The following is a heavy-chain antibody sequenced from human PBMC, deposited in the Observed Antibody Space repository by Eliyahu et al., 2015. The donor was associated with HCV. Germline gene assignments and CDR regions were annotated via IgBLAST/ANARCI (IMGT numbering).Heavy chain of an antibody. J-gene: IGHJ4*02. CDR1: XFTFSXYX. V-gene: IGHV3-7*04. CDR3: ARAWYSGSYYDY. Sequence: EVQLVESGGGLVQPGGSLRLXCAASXFTFSXYXMSWVRQAPGKGLXWXANIKQDGSEKYYVDSVKGRFTISRDNAKNSLYLQMNSLRAEDTAVYYCARAWYSGSYYDYWGQGTLVTVSS. D-gene: IGHD1-26*01. CDR2: IKQDGSEK.